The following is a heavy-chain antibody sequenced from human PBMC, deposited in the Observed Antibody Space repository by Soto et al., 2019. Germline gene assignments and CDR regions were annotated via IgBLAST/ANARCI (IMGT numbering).Heavy chain of an antibody. V-gene: IGHV3-23*01. Sequence: GGSLRLSCVASGFSITSFAMSWVRQAPGKGLEWASAISASGGSTYADSVKGRFTISRDNSKNTLYLQMNSLRVEDTAVYYCAKVLSSGSYSGALEYWGQGALVTVS. J-gene: IGHJ4*02. D-gene: IGHD1-26*01. CDR2: ISASGGST. CDR1: GFSITSFA. CDR3: AKVLSSGSYSGALEY.